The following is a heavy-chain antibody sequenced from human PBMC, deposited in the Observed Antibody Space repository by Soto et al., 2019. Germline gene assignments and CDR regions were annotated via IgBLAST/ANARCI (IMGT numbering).Heavy chain of an antibody. CDR1: GYSITNYD. J-gene: IGHJ6*02. Sequence: SETLSLTCIVSGYSITNYDWTWIRQPPGKGLEWIGYVSTIGSTDFNPSLKSRVTISVDTSKNQFSLKLSSVTAADTAVYYCARERRALGYCISTSCYGEGYYYYGMDVWGQGTTVTV. D-gene: IGHD2-2*01. CDR3: ARERRALGYCISTSCYGEGYYYYGMDV. CDR2: VSTIGST. V-gene: IGHV4-4*08.